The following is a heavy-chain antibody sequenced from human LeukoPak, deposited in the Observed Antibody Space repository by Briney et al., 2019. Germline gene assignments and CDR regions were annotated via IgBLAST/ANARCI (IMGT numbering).Heavy chain of an antibody. J-gene: IGHJ1*01. CDR3: AITVDCRATTDCYSYFHH. D-gene: IGHD2-21*02. CDR2: ITFKGDIQ. Sequence: GGSLRLSCAASGFTFSSYAMGWVRQAPGKGLEWVSDITFKGDIQNYADSVKGRFTISRDNSKDTLYLQVNSLRAEDTAVYYCAITVDCRATTDCYSYFHHWGQGTLVTVSS. CDR1: GFTFSSYA. V-gene: IGHV3-23*01.